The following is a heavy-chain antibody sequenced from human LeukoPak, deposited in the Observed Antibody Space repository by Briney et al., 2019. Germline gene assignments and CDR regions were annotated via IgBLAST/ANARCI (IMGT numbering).Heavy chain of an antibody. J-gene: IGHJ4*02. CDR2: INANNGGT. V-gene: IGHV1-2*02. D-gene: IGHD6-13*01. Sequence: ASVKVSCKASGYSFTGYYMHWVRQAPGQGLEWMGWINANNGGTNYAQKFQGRVTMTRDTSISTAYMELSRLRSDDTAVYYCARVPGDSSWYNYWGQGTLVTVSS. CDR1: GYSFTGYY. CDR3: ARVPGDSSWYNY.